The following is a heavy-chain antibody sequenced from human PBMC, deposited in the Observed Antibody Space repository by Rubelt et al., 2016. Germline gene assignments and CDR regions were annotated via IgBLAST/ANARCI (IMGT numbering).Heavy chain of an antibody. CDR1: GGSISSYH. D-gene: IGHD6-13*01. CDR2: IYYSGST. V-gene: IGHV4-59*08. CDR3: ARLLSRSWQWDY. Sequence: QVQLQESGPGLVKPSETLSLTCSVSGGSISSYHWSWIRQPPGKGLEWIGYIYYSGSTNYNPSLKSRVTISVDTSKNQFSLKLSSVTAADTAVYYCARLLSRSWQWDYWGQGALVTVSS. J-gene: IGHJ4*02.